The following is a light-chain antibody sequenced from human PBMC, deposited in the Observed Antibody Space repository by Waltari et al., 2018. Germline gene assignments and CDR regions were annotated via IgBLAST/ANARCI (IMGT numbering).Light chain of an antibody. CDR1: SSNLGTGYD. Sequence: QSVLTQPPSVSGAPGQRVTISCPGSSSNLGTGYDVHWDQQLPGTAPNLLIYGNSNRPSGVPDRFSGSKSGTSASLAITGLQAEDEADYYCQSYDSSLSGWVFGGGTKLTVL. J-gene: IGLJ3*02. CDR3: QSYDSSLSGWV. V-gene: IGLV1-40*01. CDR2: GNS.